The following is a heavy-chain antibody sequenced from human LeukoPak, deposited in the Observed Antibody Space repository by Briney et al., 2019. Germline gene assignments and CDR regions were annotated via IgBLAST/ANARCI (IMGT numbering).Heavy chain of an antibody. J-gene: IGHJ4*02. CDR2: IRPSDGST. V-gene: IGHV3-23*01. Sequence: GGSVRLSCVASGFTFNNYPMTWVRQAPGKGLEWVSAIRPSDGSTFYADSVMGRFTISGDSSKNTLYLQMNSLRVEDTALYYCAKLTSGWFEDFWGQGTLVTVSS. D-gene: IGHD6-19*01. CDR3: AKLTSGWFEDF. CDR1: GFTFNNYP.